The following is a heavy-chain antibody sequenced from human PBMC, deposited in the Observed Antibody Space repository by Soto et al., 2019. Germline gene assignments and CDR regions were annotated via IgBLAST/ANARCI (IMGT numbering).Heavy chain of an antibody. CDR3: ATVRGDGRYWFDT. D-gene: IGHD2-21*02. CDR1: GYSLTELS. J-gene: IGHJ5*02. CDR2: FDPKDGKV. V-gene: IGHV1-24*01. Sequence: ASVKVSCKVSGYSLTELSIHWVRQAPGKGLEWMGGFDPKDGKVVYAQTLAARVTMTEDTATDTVYMELESLTSEDTAVYHCATVRGDGRYWFDTWGPGILVTVS.